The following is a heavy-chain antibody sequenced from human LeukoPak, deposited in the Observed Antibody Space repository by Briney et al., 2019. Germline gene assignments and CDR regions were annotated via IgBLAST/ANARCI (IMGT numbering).Heavy chain of an antibody. CDR1: GYTFTGYY. CDR2: INPNSGGT. V-gene: IGHV1-2*02. D-gene: IGHD2-2*01. Sequence: ASVTVSCKASGYTFTGYYMHWVRQAPGQGLEWMGWINPNSGGTNYAQKLQGRVTMTTDTSTSTAYMELRSLRSDDTAVYYCARTVPATNWFDPWGQGTLVTVSS. CDR3: ARTVPATNWFDP. J-gene: IGHJ5*02.